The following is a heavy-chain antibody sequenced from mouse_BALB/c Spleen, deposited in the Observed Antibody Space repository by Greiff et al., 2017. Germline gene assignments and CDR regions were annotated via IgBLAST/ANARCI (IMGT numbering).Heavy chain of an antibody. J-gene: IGHJ4*01. Sequence: EVKLMESGGGLVQPGGSRKLSCAASGFTFSSFGMHWVRQAPEKGLEWVAYISSGSSTIYYADTVKGRFTISRDNPKNTLFLQMTSLRSEDTAMYYCARSPFITTVVADYAMDYWGQGTSVTVSS. D-gene: IGHD1-1*01. V-gene: IGHV5-17*02. CDR2: ISSGSSTI. CDR1: GFTFSSFG. CDR3: ARSPFITTVVADYAMDY.